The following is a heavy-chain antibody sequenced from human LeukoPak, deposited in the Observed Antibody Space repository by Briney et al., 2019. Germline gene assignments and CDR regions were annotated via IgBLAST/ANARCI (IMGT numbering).Heavy chain of an antibody. CDR3: GLRIDY. D-gene: IGHD5/OR15-5a*01. CDR2: ISSSSSTI. J-gene: IGHJ4*02. Sequence: GGSLRPSCAASGFTFSSYNMNWVRQAPGKGLEWVSYISSSSSTIYYADSVKGRFTISRDNAKNSLYLQMNSLRDEDTAVYYCGLRIDYWGQGMLVTVSS. V-gene: IGHV3-48*02. CDR1: GFTFSSYN.